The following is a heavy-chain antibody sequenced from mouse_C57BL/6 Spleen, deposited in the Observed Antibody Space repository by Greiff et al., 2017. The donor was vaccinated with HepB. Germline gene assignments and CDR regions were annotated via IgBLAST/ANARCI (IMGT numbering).Heavy chain of an antibody. CDR3: ARGGDGYPFYAMDY. J-gene: IGHJ4*01. D-gene: IGHD2-3*01. CDR2: IYPGSGST. Sequence: QVQLQQPGAELVKPGASVKMSCKASGYTFTSYWITWVKQRPGQGLEWIGDIYPGSGSTNYNEKFKSKATLTVDTSSSTAYMQLSSLTSEDSAAYYCARGGDGYPFYAMDYWGQGTSVTVSS. V-gene: IGHV1-55*01. CDR1: GYTFTSYW.